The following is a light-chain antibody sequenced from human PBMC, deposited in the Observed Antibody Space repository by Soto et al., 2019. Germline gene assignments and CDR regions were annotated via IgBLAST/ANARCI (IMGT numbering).Light chain of an antibody. J-gene: IGKJ4*01. V-gene: IGKV1-9*01. CDR1: QGISSY. CDR3: QQVNVYPST. CDR2: DAS. Sequence: IQLTQSPSSLSASVGDRVTITCRASQGISSYLGWYQQKPGKAPNLLIYDASTLHRGVPSRSSGGGSGTDVTLTISSLQPEDFATYYCQQVNVYPSTFGGGTKVDIK.